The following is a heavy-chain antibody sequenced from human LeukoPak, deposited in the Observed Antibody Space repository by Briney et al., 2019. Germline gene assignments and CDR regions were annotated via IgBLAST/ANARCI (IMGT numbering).Heavy chain of an antibody. D-gene: IGHD2-8*01. CDR3: AKDRCSNGVGCYYYYMDV. J-gene: IGHJ6*03. V-gene: IGHV3-48*01. CDR2: ISSSSSTI. Sequence: PGGSLRLSCAASGFTFSSYSINWVRQAPGKGLEWVSYISSSSSTIYYADSVKGRFTISRDNAKNSLYLQMNSLRAEDTAVYYCAKDRCSNGVGCYYYYMDVWGKGTTVTISS. CDR1: GFTFSSYS.